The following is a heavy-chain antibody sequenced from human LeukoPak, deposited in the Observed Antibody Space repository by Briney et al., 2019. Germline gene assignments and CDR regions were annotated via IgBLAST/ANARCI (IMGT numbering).Heavy chain of an antibody. D-gene: IGHD2-15*01. CDR2: IIPIFGTA. CDR1: GGTFSSYA. CDR3: ARYQWCSGGSCYSGGNWFDP. V-gene: IGHV1-69*05. Sequence: SVKVSCKASGGTFSSYAISWVRQAPGQGLEWMGRIIPIFGTANYAQKFQGRVTITTDESTSTAYMELSSLRSEDTAVYYCARYQWCSGGSCYSGGNWFDPWGQGTLVTVSS. J-gene: IGHJ5*01.